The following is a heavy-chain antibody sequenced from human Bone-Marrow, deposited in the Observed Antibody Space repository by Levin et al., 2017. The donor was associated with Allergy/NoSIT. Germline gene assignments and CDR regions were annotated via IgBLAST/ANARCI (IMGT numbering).Heavy chain of an antibody. D-gene: IGHD2-21*01. J-gene: IGHJ4*02. CDR3: AKDGAVIAPNKTFFFDD. V-gene: IGHV3-30*18. CDR1: GFSFSSYA. Sequence: GGSLRLSCAASGFSFSSYAMLWARQVPGKGLEWVALISYDGRYQYYPDSVKGRFTISRDNSKNTLYLQMHSLRTVDTGVYYCAKDGAVIAPNKTFFFDDWGQGTLVTVSS. CDR2: ISYDGRYQ.